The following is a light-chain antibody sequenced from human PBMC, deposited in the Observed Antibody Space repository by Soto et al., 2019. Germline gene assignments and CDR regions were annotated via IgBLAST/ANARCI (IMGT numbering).Light chain of an antibody. CDR1: QSISSY. CDR2: AAS. V-gene: IGKV1-39*01. Sequence: DIQMTQSPSSLSASVGDRVTITCRASQSISSYLNWYQQRPGKAPNLLIHAASSLQSGVPSRFSGSGSGTDFTLTISSLQPEDFATYYCQQSYSTVWTFGQGTKVDIK. CDR3: QQSYSTVWT. J-gene: IGKJ1*01.